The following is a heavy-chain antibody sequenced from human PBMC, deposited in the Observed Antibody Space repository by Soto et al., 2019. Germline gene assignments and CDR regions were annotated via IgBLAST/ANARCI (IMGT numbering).Heavy chain of an antibody. D-gene: IGHD1-7*01. CDR2: IYYSGST. CDR1: GDSISSGTYS. J-gene: IGHJ4*02. V-gene: IGHV4-31*03. Sequence: QVQLQESGPGLVKPSQTLSLTCTVSGDSISSGTYSWSWIRQHPGKGLEWIGYIYYSGSTYYNPSLKSRVTISVDTSKNHISLSLNSVTAADTAVYYCSRSFRGELELATTAVYFDFWGQGTLVTVSS. CDR3: SRSFRGELELATTAVYFDF.